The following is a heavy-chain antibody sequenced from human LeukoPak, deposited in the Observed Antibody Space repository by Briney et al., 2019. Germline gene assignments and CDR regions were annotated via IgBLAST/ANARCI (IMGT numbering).Heavy chain of an antibody. CDR2: TYYRSKWYN. J-gene: IGHJ4*02. CDR1: GDSVSSNSAA. Sequence: SQTLSLTCAISGDSVSSNSAAWNWIRQSPSRGLEWLGRTYYRSKWYNDYAISVKSRITINPATSKNQFSLQMNSVTPEDTAVYYCAREYILSWQHLVGVFDYWGQGTPVTVSS. CDR3: AREYILSWQHLVGVFDY. D-gene: IGHD6-13*01. V-gene: IGHV6-1*01.